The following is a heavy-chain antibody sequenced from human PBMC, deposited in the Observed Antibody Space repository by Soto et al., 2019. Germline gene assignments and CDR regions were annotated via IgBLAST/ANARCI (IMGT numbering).Heavy chain of an antibody. V-gene: IGHV4-31*03. CDR3: AREGGSYDSGGYLIRGAFDI. D-gene: IGHD3-22*01. CDR1: GDSISRIDYY. J-gene: IGHJ3*02. Sequence: SETLSLTCSVSGDSISRIDYYWTWIRQHPEKGLEWIGDIYFRGNTYYSPSLESRLTISVDTSKNQFSLKLTSVTAADTAVYYCAREGGSYDSGGYLIRGAFDIWGQGTMVTVSS. CDR2: IYFRGNT.